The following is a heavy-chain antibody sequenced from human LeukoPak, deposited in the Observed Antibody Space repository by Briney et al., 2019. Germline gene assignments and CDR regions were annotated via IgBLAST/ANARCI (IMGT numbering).Heavy chain of an antibody. CDR2: IHYSGST. D-gene: IGHD3-22*01. CDR1: GGSISSDY. CDR3: ARLYYYDSSGYYGGAFDI. J-gene: IGHJ3*02. Sequence: SETLSLTCTVSGGSISSDYRSWLRQPPGKGLEWIGYIHYSGSTNYNPSLKSRVTISVDTSKNQFSLKLSSVTAADTAVYYCARLYYYDSSGYYGGAFDIWGQGTMVTVSS. V-gene: IGHV4-59*01.